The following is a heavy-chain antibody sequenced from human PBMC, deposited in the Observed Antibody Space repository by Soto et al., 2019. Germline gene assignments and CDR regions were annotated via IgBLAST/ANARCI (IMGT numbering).Heavy chain of an antibody. CDR2: IGSSGSTI. V-gene: IGHV3-48*03. D-gene: IGHD6-19*01. CDR3: ASDTYSSPYQSYS. CDR1: GFTFSSFE. J-gene: IGHJ5*01. Sequence: QPGGSLRLSCAASGFTFSSFEMNWVRQAPGKGLEWVSKIGSSGSTIWYADSVKGRFTISRDNAGNSLYLQMNSLGGEDTALYYCASDTYSSPYQSYSW.